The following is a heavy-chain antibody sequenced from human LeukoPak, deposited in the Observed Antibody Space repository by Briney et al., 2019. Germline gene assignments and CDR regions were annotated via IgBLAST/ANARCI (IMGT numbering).Heavy chain of an antibody. D-gene: IGHD1-26*01. Sequence: PGGSLRLSCAASGFNFSNYAMNWVRQAPGKGLEWVSLISSSGDNAYYAHSVRGRFTNSRDKSKNTVSLQMNSLRGEDTAVYYCAKDVRVGGGGMDVWGQGTPVTVSS. V-gene: IGHV3-23*01. J-gene: IGHJ6*02. CDR2: ISSSGDNA. CDR3: AKDVRVGGGGMDV. CDR1: GFNFSNYA.